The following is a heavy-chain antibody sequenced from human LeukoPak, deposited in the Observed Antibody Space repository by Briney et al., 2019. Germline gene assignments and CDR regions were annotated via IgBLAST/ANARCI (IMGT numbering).Heavy chain of an antibody. CDR3: ASMVRGVPDY. Sequence: GGSLRLSCAASGFTFTNSAMSWVRQAPGKGLEWVSSISSSSSYIYYADSVKGRFTISRDNAKNSLYLQMNSLRAEDAAVYYCASMVRGVPDYWGQGTLVTVSS. CDR2: ISSSSSYI. J-gene: IGHJ4*02. D-gene: IGHD3-10*01. V-gene: IGHV3-21*01. CDR1: GFTFTNSA.